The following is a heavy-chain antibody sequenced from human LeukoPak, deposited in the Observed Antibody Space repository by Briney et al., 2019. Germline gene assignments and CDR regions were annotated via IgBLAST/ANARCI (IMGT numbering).Heavy chain of an antibody. CDR1: GGSFSGYY. Sequence: SETLSLTCAVYGGSFSGYYWSWIRQPAGKGLEWIGRIYTSGSTNYNPSLKSRVTMSVDTSKNQFSLRLSSVPAADTAVYYCARWTTMVRGFDYWGQGTLVTVSS. CDR2: IYTSGST. CDR3: ARWTTMVRGFDY. J-gene: IGHJ4*02. V-gene: IGHV4-59*10. D-gene: IGHD3-10*01.